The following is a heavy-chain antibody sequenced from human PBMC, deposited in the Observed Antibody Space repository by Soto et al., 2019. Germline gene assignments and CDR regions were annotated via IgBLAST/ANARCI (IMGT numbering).Heavy chain of an antibody. J-gene: IGHJ4*02. CDR3: ARDSIVVVVAATLYDY. D-gene: IGHD2-15*01. V-gene: IGHV1-3*01. Sequence: QVQLVQSGAEVKKPGASVKVSCKASGYTFTSYAMHWVRQAPGQRLEWMGWINAGNGNTKYSQKFQGRVTITRDTSASTAYMELSSLRSEDTAVYDCARDSIVVVVAATLYDYWGQGTLVTVSS. CDR1: GYTFTSYA. CDR2: INAGNGNT.